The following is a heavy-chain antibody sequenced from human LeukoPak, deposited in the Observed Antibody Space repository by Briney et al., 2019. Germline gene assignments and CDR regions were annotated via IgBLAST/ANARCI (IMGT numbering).Heavy chain of an antibody. J-gene: IGHJ4*02. CDR2: ISSSGSTI. CDR3: ARAVPSGELWFGELLPYFDY. D-gene: IGHD3-10*01. V-gene: IGHV3-11*01. Sequence: GGSLRLSCAASGFTFSDYYMSWIRQAPGKGLEWVSYISSSGSTIYYADSVKGRFTISRDNAKNSMYLQMHSLRAEDTAVYYCARAVPSGELWFGELLPYFDYWGQGTLVTVSS. CDR1: GFTFSDYY.